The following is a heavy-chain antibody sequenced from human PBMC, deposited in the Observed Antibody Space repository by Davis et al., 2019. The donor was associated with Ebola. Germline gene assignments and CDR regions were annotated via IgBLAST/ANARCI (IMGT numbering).Heavy chain of an antibody. Sequence: SGPTLVKPTQTLTLTCTFSGFSLSTSGMGVGWIRQPPGKALECLGFIFWDDDRRYSPSLKSRPTITKDTSKNQVVLTMTNMDPADTATYYCTRLAYTNGWFYFDYWGQGSLVTVSS. V-gene: IGHV2-5*02. J-gene: IGHJ4*02. CDR1: GFSLSTSGMG. D-gene: IGHD2-8*01. CDR3: TRLAYTNGWFYFDY. CDR2: IFWDDDR.